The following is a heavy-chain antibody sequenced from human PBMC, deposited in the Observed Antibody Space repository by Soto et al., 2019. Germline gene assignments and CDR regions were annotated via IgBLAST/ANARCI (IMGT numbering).Heavy chain of an antibody. Sequence: QVQLVQSGPEVKKPGASVKVSCKASGYTFTNHGISWVRQAPGQGLEWVGWISCYNANTKYAQKFQGRVTMSTDTSTNTAYMELRSLRSDDTAVYYCARDFYPLDYYFDYWGQGNLVTVSS. V-gene: IGHV1-18*04. J-gene: IGHJ4*02. CDR2: ISCYNANT. CDR3: ARDFYPLDYYFDY. CDR1: GYTFTNHG. D-gene: IGHD1-1*01.